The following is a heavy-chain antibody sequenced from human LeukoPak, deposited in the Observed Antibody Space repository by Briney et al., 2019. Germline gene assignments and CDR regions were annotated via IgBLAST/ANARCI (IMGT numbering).Heavy chain of an antibody. Sequence: GESLKISCKGSGYSFTNYWIAWVRQVPGKGQEWMGITHPGDSDTRYSPSFQGQVTISADKSISTAYLQWSSLKASDTAMYYCARLFDSSGYPDDAFDIWGQGTMVTVSS. D-gene: IGHD3-22*01. CDR2: THPGDSDT. J-gene: IGHJ3*02. CDR1: GYSFTNYW. V-gene: IGHV5-51*01. CDR3: ARLFDSSGYPDDAFDI.